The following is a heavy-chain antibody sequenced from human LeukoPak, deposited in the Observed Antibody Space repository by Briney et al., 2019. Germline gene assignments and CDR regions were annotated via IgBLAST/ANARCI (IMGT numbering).Heavy chain of an antibody. CDR2: IKHDESEK. D-gene: IGHD3-16*01. CDR3: TRRLDD. V-gene: IGHV3-7*01. CDR1: GGSISSSYYY. Sequence: ETLSLTCTVSGGSISSSYYYWGWVRQAPGKGLEWVANIKHDESEKNYLDSVKGRFTISRDNAQNSLYLQMNGLRVEDTAVYYCTRRLDDWGQGTLVTVSS. J-gene: IGHJ4*02.